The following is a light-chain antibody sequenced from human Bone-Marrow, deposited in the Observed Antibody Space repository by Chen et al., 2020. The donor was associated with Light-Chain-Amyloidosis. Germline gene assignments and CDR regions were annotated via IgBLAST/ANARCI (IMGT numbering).Light chain of an antibody. CDR2: GSS. CDR1: PTISSNY. J-gene: IGKJ4*01. Sequence: ELVLTQSPGTLSLSPGEGANLSCRASPTISSNYLTWYQQKFGQAPRLLIYGSSSRATGIPDRFTGSGSGTDFTLTINRLEPEDFAMYYCQQYGTSPLTFGGGTKVEIK. CDR3: QQYGTSPLT. V-gene: IGKV3-20*01.